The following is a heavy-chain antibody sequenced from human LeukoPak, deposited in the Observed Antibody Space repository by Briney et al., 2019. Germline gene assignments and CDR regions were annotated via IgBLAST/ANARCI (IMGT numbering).Heavy chain of an antibody. J-gene: IGHJ6*02. CDR2: ISSSSSYI. CDR3: ARDYGVAATLRYFYGMDV. D-gene: IGHD2-15*01. Sequence: GGSLRLSCAASGFTFSSYSMNWVSQAPGKGLEWVSSISSSSSYIYYADSVKGRFTISRDNAKNSLYLQMNSLRAEDTAVYYCARDYGVAATLRYFYGMDVWGQGTTVTVSS. CDR1: GFTFSSYS. V-gene: IGHV3-21*01.